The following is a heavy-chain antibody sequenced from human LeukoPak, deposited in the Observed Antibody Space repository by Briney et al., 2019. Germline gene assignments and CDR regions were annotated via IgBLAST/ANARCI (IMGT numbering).Heavy chain of an antibody. CDR1: GGSISSSSYY. V-gene: IGHV4-39*01. CDR2: IYYGGST. CDR3: ASADDSSGYYYFGY. D-gene: IGHD3-22*01. J-gene: IGHJ4*02. Sequence: SETLSLTCTVSGGSISSSSYYWGWIRQPPGKGLEWIGSIYYGGSTYYNPSLKSRVTISVDTSKNQFSLKLSSVTAADTAVYYCASADDSSGYYYFGYWGQGTLVTVSS.